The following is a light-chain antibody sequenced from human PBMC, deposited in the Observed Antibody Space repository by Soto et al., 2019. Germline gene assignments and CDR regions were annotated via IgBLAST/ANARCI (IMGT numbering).Light chain of an antibody. J-gene: IGKJ1*01. V-gene: IGKV1-5*03. CDR1: QSVSRW. Sequence: DSQMTQSPSTLSASIGDRVTITCRASQSVSRWLAWYQQKPGKAPKLLIYKASTLESGVPSRFSGSGSGTEFTLAISSPQTDYSATYYCQQYNDNWTFGQGTKVEIK. CDR2: KAS. CDR3: QQYNDNWT.